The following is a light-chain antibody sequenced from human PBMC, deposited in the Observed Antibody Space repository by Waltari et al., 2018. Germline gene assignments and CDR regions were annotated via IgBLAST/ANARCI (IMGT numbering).Light chain of an antibody. CDR3: QQYDSIVLT. CDR2: GAS. CDR1: QAVSTTS. V-gene: IGKV3-20*01. J-gene: IGKJ4*01. Sequence: EIVLTQSPGTLSLSPGERATLSCRASQAVSTTSLNWYQQKPGQAPRLLIYGASSRATGIPDRFSGSGSGTDFTLTISGLEPEDFAVYYCQQYDSIVLTFGGGTRVEI.